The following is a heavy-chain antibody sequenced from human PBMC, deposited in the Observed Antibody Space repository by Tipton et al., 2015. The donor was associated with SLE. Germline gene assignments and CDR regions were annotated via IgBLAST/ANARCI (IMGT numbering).Heavy chain of an antibody. Sequence: TLSLTCTVSGDSISSGGFYWSWIRQPAGKGLEWIGRVSISGNTNYNPSLKSRVTMSLDTSKNQLSLELTSVTAADTAVYYCAREALYLSTIPDAFHFWGQGTSVTVSS. J-gene: IGHJ3*01. CDR2: VSISGNT. CDR3: AREALYLSTIPDAFHF. V-gene: IGHV4-61*02. CDR1: GDSISSGGFY. D-gene: IGHD5-24*01.